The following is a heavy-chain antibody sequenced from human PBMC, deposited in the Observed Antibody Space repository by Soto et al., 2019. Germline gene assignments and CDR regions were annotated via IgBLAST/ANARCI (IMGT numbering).Heavy chain of an antibody. D-gene: IGHD6-6*01. J-gene: IGHJ6*02. Sequence: SQTLSLTCAISGDSFSSTSAAWNWIRQSPSRGLEWLGRTYYRSKWYNDYAVSVKSRITINPDTSKNQFSLHLNSVTPEDTAVYYCARDLEYSSSSENGMDVWGQGTTVTVSS. CDR3: ARDLEYSSSSENGMDV. CDR1: GDSFSSTSAA. CDR2: TYYRSKWYN. V-gene: IGHV6-1*01.